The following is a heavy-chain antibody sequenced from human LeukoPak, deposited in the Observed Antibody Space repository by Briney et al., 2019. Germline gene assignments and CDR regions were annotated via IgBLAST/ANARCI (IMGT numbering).Heavy chain of an antibody. CDR3: ARILSRSSYDTMDV. V-gene: IGHV3-7*01. Sequence: GGSLRLSCAASGFTFSRHWMSWVRQAPGKGLEGVGNIREDGNEKYYVDSVRGRFTISRDNARTSVYLEMSSLRAEDTAVYYCARILSRSSYDTMDVWGQGTTVTVPS. D-gene: IGHD3-10*01. CDR2: IREDGNEK. CDR1: GFTFSRHW. J-gene: IGHJ6*02.